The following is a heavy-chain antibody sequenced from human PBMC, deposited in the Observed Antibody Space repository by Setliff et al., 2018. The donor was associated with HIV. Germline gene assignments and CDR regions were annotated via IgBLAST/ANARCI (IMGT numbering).Heavy chain of an antibody. Sequence: SLRLPCTASGFTFDDYAMHWVRQIPGKGLEWVADITWNSGSIVYADSVKGRLTISRDNSKNTLYLQMDSLSAEDTAVYYCVRDQNTPSRCRKKTCINPGDYWGLGTLVTVSS. CDR2: ITWNSGSI. CDR1: GFTFDDYA. J-gene: IGHJ4*02. V-gene: IGHV3-9*01. CDR3: VRDQNTPSRCRKKTCINPGDY.